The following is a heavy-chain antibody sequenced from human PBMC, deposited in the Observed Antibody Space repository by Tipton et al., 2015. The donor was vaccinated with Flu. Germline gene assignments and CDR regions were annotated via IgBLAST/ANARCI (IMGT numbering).Heavy chain of an antibody. CDR2: INLSGGS. CDR3: VREDYDILTGSFSGYS. V-gene: IGHV4-38-2*02. D-gene: IGHD3-9*01. CDR1: GYSINSNF. Sequence: TLSLTCSVSGYSINSNFWGWIRQTPGKGLEWIGTINLSGGSDYNASLKSRLTLSLDTSQNQLSLKLSSVTAADTAMYYCVREDYDILTGSFSGYSWGQGILVTVSS. J-gene: IGHJ4*02.